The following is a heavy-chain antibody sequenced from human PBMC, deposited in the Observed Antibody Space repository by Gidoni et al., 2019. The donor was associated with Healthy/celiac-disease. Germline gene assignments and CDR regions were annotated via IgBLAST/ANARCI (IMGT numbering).Heavy chain of an antibody. Sequence: QVQLVESGGGVVQPGRSLRLSCAASGFTFSSYGMHWVRQAPGKGLEWVAVIWYDGSNKYYADSVKGRFTISRDNSKNTLYLQMNSLRAEDTAVYYCARDLSAIPAAIPDYWGQGTLVTVSS. D-gene: IGHD2-2*02. J-gene: IGHJ4*02. V-gene: IGHV3-33*01. CDR3: ARDLSAIPAAIPDY. CDR2: IWYDGSNK. CDR1: GFTFSSYG.